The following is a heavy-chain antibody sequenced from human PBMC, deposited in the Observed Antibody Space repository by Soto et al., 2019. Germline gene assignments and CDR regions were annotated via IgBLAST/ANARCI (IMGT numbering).Heavy chain of an antibody. J-gene: IGHJ6*02. V-gene: IGHV1-8*01. CDR3: ARRGYYYYSMDV. CDR1: GYTLPRYD. Sequence: VKVSLKGSGYTLPRYDINWVRQATGQGLEWMGWMNPNSGNTGYAQKFQGRVTMTRNTSISTAYMELSSLRSEDTAVYYCARRGYYYYSMDVWGQGTTVTVS. CDR2: MNPNSGNT.